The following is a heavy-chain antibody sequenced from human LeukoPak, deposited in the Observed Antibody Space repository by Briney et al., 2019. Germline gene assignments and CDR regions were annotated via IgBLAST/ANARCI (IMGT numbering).Heavy chain of an antibody. D-gene: IGHD5-18*01. CDR2: INRNSGDT. CDR1: GYTLPELS. Sequence: AVKVSCQVSGYTLPELSMHWVRQAAGEGLAWMGWINRNSGDTNYEQKFQGRVTMTRDTSISTAYMELRGLRSDDTAVYYCARQGVFGGYSYGYGYWGQGALVTVAS. J-gene: IGHJ4*02. V-gene: IGHV1-2*02. CDR3: ARQGVFGGYSYGYGY.